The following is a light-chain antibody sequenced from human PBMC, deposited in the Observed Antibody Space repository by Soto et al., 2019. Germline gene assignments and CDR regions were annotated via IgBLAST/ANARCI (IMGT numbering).Light chain of an antibody. CDR2: EVA. CDR3: TSYRSATTPPYV. V-gene: IGLV2-14*01. J-gene: IGLJ1*01. Sequence: QSALTQPASVSGSPGQSITISCTGTSSDIGAYNFVSWYQHHPGKAPKLLIYEVAYRPSGISNRFSGSKSANTASLTNSGLQAEDEADYFCTSYRSATTPPYVFGSGTKVTVL. CDR1: SSDIGAYNF.